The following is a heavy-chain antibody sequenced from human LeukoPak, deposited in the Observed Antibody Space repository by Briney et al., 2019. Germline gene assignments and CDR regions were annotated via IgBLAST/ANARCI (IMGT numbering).Heavy chain of an antibody. V-gene: IGHV3-21*01. CDR3: ARGIQNSASPNFDY. J-gene: IGHJ4*02. Sequence: PGGSLRLSCTASGFTFDIYAMNWVRQAPGKGPEWVSSISTTSTTIYYSDSVKGRFTISRDNAQNSLYPQMNSLRAGDTAMYYCARGIQNSASPNFDYWGQGTLVTVSS. D-gene: IGHD6-6*01. CDR2: ISTTSTTI. CDR1: GFTFDIYA.